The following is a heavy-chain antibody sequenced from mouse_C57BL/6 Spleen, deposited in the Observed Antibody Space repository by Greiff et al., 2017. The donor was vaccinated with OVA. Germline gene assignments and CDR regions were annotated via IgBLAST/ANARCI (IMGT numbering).Heavy chain of an antibody. Sequence: EVKLVESGPGLVKPSQSLSLTCSVTGYSITSGYYWNWIRQFPGNKLEWMGYISYDGSNNYNPSLKNRISITRDTSKNQFFLKLNSVTTEDTATYYCAREGIYDGYYEAMDYWGQGTSVTVSS. V-gene: IGHV3-6*01. CDR1: GYSITSGYY. CDR3: AREGIYDGYYEAMDY. J-gene: IGHJ4*01. D-gene: IGHD2-3*01. CDR2: ISYDGSN.